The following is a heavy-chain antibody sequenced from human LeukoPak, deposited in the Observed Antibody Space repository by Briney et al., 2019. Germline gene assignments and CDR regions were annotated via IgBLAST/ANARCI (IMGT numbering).Heavy chain of an antibody. D-gene: IGHD3-22*01. Sequence: GGSLRLSCAASGLTFSSNWMSWVRQAPGKGLEWVANIKPDGSAQYYVDSVKGRFTISRDNAKNSLFLQINSLRAEDTAVYYCANGGTYSSGPWGQGTLVTVSS. J-gene: IGHJ5*02. CDR3: ANGGTYSSGP. CDR1: GLTFSSNW. V-gene: IGHV3-7*01. CDR2: IKPDGSAQ.